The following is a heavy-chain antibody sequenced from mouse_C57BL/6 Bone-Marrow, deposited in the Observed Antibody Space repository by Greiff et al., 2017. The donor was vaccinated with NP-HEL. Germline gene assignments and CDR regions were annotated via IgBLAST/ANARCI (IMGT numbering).Heavy chain of an antibody. CDR2: IDPENGDT. J-gene: IGHJ3*01. V-gene: IGHV14-4*01. CDR3: TPDGYYSWFAY. Sequence: VQLQQSGAELVRPGASVKLSCTASGFNIKDDYMHWVKQRPEQGLEWIGWIDPENGDTEYASKFQGKATITADTSSNTAYLQLSSLTSEDTAVYYCTPDGYYSWFAYWGQGTLVTVSA. D-gene: IGHD2-3*01. CDR1: GFNIKDDY.